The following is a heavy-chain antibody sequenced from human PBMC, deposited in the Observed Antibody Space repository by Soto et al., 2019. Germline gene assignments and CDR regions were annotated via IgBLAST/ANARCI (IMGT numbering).Heavy chain of an antibody. J-gene: IGHJ5*02. CDR1: GFTFSSYA. CDR2: ISGSGGST. CDR3: AKDLSSSWYNWFDP. V-gene: IGHV3-23*01. Sequence: GGSLRLPYAASGFTFSSYAMNWVRQAPGKGLEWVSAISGSGGSTYYADSVKGRFTISRDNSKNTLYLQMNSLRAEDTAVYYCAKDLSSSWYNWFDPWGQGTLVTVSS. D-gene: IGHD6-13*01.